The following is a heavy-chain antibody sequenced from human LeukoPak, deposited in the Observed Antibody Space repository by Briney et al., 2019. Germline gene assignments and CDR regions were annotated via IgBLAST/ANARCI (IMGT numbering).Heavy chain of an antibody. D-gene: IGHD3-3*01. CDR3: ARAVYYDFWSGHGRYFDY. CDR1: GGSISSYY. CDR2: IYYSGST. V-gene: IGHV4-59*01. Sequence: SETLSLTCTVSGGSISSYYWSWIRQPPGKGLEWIGYIYYSGSTNYNPSLKGRVTISVDTSKNQFSLKLSSVTAADTAVYYCARAVYYDFWSGHGRYFDYWGQGTLVTVSS. J-gene: IGHJ4*02.